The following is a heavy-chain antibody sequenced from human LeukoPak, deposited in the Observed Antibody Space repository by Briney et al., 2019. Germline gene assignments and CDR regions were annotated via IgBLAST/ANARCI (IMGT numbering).Heavy chain of an antibody. CDR2: VKSHEYGRAT. CDR3: TTEGAGLRHMDWLGFDA. D-gene: IGHD3-3*01. Sequence: GGSLRLSCEASGFSFNFAWMNWVRQAPGWGLEWVGRVKSHEYGRATDYAAPVQGRFTISREDLEKTVYLEMNSLKTEDTGMYYCTTEGAGLRHMDWLGFDAWGRGTLVTVSS. CDR1: GFSFNFAW. J-gene: IGHJ4*01. V-gene: IGHV3-15*05.